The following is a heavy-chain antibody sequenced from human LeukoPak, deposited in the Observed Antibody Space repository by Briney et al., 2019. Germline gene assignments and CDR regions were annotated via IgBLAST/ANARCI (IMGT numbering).Heavy chain of an antibody. J-gene: IGHJ6*02. Sequence: GGSLRLPRAASGFTFSSYWMSWVRQAPGKGLEWVANIKQDGSEKYYVDSVKGRFTISRDNAKNSLYLQMNSLRAEDTAVYYCAREPVLYYYYYYGMDVWGQGTTVTVSS. CDR3: AREPVLYYYYYYGMDV. CDR2: IKQDGSEK. V-gene: IGHV3-7*01. CDR1: GFTFSSYW.